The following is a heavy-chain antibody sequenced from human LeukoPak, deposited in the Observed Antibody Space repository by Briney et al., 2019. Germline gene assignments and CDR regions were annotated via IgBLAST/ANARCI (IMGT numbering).Heavy chain of an antibody. CDR2: VWYDGNNK. CDR3: ARDPDRSGFDY. V-gene: IGHV3-33*08. CDR1: GFIFSTYT. D-gene: IGHD1-14*01. J-gene: IGHJ4*02. Sequence: GGSLRLSCAASGFIFSTYTMSWVRQAPGKGLEWVATVWYDGNNKYYADSVKGRFTISRDNSKNTLYLQMNSLRAEDTAIYYCARDPDRSGFDYWGQGTLVTVSS.